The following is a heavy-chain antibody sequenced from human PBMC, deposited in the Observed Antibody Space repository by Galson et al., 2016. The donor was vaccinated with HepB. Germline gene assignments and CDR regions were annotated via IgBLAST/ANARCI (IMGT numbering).Heavy chain of an antibody. V-gene: IGHV3-11*01. Sequence: YLRLSCAASGFNFRDFYMMWIRQAPGKRLEWVSYISSSGSGMDYADSVRGRFTVSRDNGQNSLFLHMNNLRAEDTAIYYCARDLRMGYDSGIDHWGQGNLVTVSS. CDR2: ISSSGSGM. J-gene: IGHJ4*02. D-gene: IGHD5-12*01. CDR3: ARDLRMGYDSGIDH. CDR1: GFNFRDFY.